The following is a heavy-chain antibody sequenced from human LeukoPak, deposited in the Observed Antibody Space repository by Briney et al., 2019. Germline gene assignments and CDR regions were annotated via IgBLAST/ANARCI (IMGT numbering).Heavy chain of an antibody. D-gene: IGHD3-22*01. CDR3: ARVTMTAPDDAFDI. CDR2: IYTSGST. V-gene: IGHV4-4*07. J-gene: IGHJ3*02. CDR1: GGSISSYY. Sequence: SETLSLTCTVSGGSISSYYWSWIRQPAGKGLEWIGRIYTSGSTNYNPSLKSRVTMSVDTSKNQFSLKLSSVTAADTAVYYCARVTMTAPDDAFDIWGQGTMVTVSS.